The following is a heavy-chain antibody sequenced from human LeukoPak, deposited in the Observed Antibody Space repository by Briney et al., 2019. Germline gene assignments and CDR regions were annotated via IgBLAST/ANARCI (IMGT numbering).Heavy chain of an antibody. CDR1: GGSISSYY. J-gene: IGHJ4*02. CDR2: IYYSGST. Sequence: SETLSLTCTVSGGSISSYYWSWVRQPPGKGLEWIGYIYYSGSTNYNPSLKSRVTISVDTSKNQFSLKLSSVTAADTAVYYCARWGLGSYGSGSYLYFDYWGQGTLVTVSS. D-gene: IGHD3-10*01. CDR3: ARWGLGSYGSGSYLYFDY. V-gene: IGHV4-59*08.